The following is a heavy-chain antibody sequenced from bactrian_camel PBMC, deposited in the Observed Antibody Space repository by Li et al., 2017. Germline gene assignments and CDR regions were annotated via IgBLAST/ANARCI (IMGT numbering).Heavy chain of an antibody. J-gene: IGHJ4*01. V-gene: IGHV3S1*01. Sequence: HVQLVESGGGLVQPGGSLRLSCAASGFTFSSAWMYWVRQAPGKEREGVAQMYSGESSTYYADSVKGRFTISHDNAKRTLYLQMNSLKPEDTAMYYCVADCELRYGHFDFNIGSRGQGTQVTVS. D-gene: IGHD2*01. CDR2: MYSGESST. CDR1: GFTFSSAW. CDR3: VADCELRYGHFDFNIGS.